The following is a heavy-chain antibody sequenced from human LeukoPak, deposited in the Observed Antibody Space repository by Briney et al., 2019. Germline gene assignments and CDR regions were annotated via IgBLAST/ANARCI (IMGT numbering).Heavy chain of an antibody. D-gene: IGHD6-13*01. Sequence: GGSLRLSCAASGFTFSSYSMNWVRQAPGKGLEWVSSISSSSSYVYYADSVKGRFTISRDNAKNSLYLQMNSLRAEDTAVYYCARAPLAGSWYFDYWGQGTLVTVSP. CDR3: ARAPLAGSWYFDY. CDR2: ISSSSSYV. V-gene: IGHV3-21*01. J-gene: IGHJ4*02. CDR1: GFTFSSYS.